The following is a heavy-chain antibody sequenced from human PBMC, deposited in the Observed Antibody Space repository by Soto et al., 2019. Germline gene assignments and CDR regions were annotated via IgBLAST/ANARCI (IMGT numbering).Heavy chain of an antibody. CDR1: GFTFSSYG. V-gene: IGHV3-33*01. CDR2: IWYDGSNK. CDR3: ARDGYCSGGSCYSVPVFDY. J-gene: IGHJ4*02. Sequence: QVQLVESGGGVVQPGRSLRLSCAASGFTFSSYGMHWVRQAPGKGLEWVAVIWYDGSNKYYADSVKGRFTISRDNSKTTLYLQMNSLRGEDTAVYYCARDGYCSGGSCYSVPVFDYWGQGTLVTVSS. D-gene: IGHD2-15*01.